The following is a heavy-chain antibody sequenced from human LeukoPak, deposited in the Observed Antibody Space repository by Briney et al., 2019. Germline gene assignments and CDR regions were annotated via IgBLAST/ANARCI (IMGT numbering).Heavy chain of an antibody. J-gene: IGHJ6*02. Sequence: GASVKVSCKASGGTFSSYAISWVRQAPGQGLEWMGRIIPILGIANYAQKFQGRVTITEDKSTSTAYMELSSLRSEDTAVYYCARERAVAWFLNYYGMDVWGQGTTVTVSS. D-gene: IGHD2-15*01. CDR3: ARERAVAWFLNYYGMDV. CDR1: GGTFSSYA. V-gene: IGHV1-69*04. CDR2: IIPILGIA.